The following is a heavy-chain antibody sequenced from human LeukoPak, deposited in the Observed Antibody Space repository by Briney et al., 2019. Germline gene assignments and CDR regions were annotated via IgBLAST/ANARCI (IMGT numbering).Heavy chain of an antibody. CDR3: ARAYCSGGSCLWDFDY. Sequence: ASVKVSCKASGYTFTSYYMHWVRQAPGQGLEWMGLINPSGGTTSYAQKFQGRVTMTRDTSTSTVYMELSSLRSEDTAVYYCARAYCSGGSCLWDFDYWSQGALVTVSS. D-gene: IGHD2-15*01. CDR1: GYTFTSYY. V-gene: IGHV1-46*01. J-gene: IGHJ4*02. CDR2: INPSGGTT.